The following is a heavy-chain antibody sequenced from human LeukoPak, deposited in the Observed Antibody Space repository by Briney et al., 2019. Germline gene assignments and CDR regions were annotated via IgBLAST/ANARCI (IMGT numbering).Heavy chain of an antibody. CDR2: IIPIFGTA. V-gene: IGHV1-69*13. D-gene: IGHD3-10*01. Sequence: ASVKVSCKASGGTFSSYAISWVRQAPGQGLEWMGGIIPIFGTANYAQKFQGRVTITADESTSTAYMELSSLRSEDTAVYYCARDGGLRGVITYWGQGTLVTVSS. J-gene: IGHJ4*02. CDR3: ARDGGLRGVITY. CDR1: GGTFSSYA.